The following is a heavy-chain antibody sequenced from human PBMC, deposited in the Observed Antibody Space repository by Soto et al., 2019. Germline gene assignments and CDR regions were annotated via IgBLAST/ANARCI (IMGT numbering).Heavy chain of an antibody. Sequence: TGGSLRLSCAASGFTFSSYAMSWVRQAPGKGLEWVSAISGSGGSTYYADSVKGRFTISRDNSKNTLYLQMNSLRAEDTAVYYCAKETNYYGSGSPDYWGQGTLVTVSS. CDR1: GFTFSSYA. CDR2: ISGSGGST. CDR3: AKETNYYGSGSPDY. V-gene: IGHV3-23*01. J-gene: IGHJ4*02. D-gene: IGHD3-10*01.